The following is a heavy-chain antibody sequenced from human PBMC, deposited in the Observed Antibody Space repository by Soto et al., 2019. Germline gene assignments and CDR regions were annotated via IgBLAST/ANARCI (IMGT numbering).Heavy chain of an antibody. CDR1: GFSLSTSGVG. D-gene: IGHD2-15*01. J-gene: IGHJ4*02. V-gene: IGHV2-5*02. Sequence: QITLKESGPTLVKPTQTLTLTCTFSGFSLSTSGVGVGWIRQPPGKALEWLALIYWDDDKRYSPSLKSRLTITKDTSKNQVVLTMTNMDPVDTATYYCAHRPSYCSPGSCYLGFDYWGQGTLVTVSS. CDR3: AHRPSYCSPGSCYLGFDY. CDR2: IYWDDDK.